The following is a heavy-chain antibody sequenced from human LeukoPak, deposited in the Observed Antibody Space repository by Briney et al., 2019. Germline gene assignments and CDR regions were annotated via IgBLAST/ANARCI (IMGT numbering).Heavy chain of an antibody. CDR1: GFTFSSYS. J-gene: IGHJ3*02. CDR2: INWNGGST. Sequence: GGSLRLSCAASGFTFSSYSMNWVRQAPGKGLEWVSGINWNGGSTGYADSVKGRFTISRDNAKNSLYLQMNSLRAEDTALYYCVTMIVVVITRTSYDAFDIWGQGTMVTVSS. CDR3: VTMIVVVITRTSYDAFDI. V-gene: IGHV3-20*04. D-gene: IGHD3-22*01.